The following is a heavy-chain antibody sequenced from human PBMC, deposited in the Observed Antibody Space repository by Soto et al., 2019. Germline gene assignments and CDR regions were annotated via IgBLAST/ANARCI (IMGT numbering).Heavy chain of an antibody. CDR2: INPSDDTR. CDR1: GDTFTSYY. V-gene: IGHV1-46*01. Sequence: ASVKASCKASGDTFTSYYIHCVRQAPGQGLEWMGVINPSDDTRSHAPKFQGRVTVTRDTSTSTVYMELSSLRSEDTAMYYCARRDSGFGLDYWGQGTLVTVSS. CDR3: ARRDSGFGLDY. D-gene: IGHD2-21*01. J-gene: IGHJ4*02.